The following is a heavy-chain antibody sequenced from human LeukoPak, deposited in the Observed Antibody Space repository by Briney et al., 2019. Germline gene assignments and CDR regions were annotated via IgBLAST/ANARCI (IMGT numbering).Heavy chain of an antibody. D-gene: IGHD4-17*01. CDR3: ARALGYGVNYYYYGMDV. V-gene: IGHV3-30*04. CDR2: ISYDGSNK. Sequence: PGRSLRLSCAASEFTFSSYAMHWVRQAPGEGLEWVAVISYDGSNKYYADSVKGRFTISRDNSKNTLYLQMNSLRGDDTAVYYCARALGYGVNYYYYGMDVWGQGTTVTVSS. J-gene: IGHJ6*02. CDR1: EFTFSSYA.